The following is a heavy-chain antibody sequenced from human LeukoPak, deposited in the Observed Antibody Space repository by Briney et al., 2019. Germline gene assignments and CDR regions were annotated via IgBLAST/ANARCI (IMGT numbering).Heavy chain of an antibody. Sequence: KASETLSLTCNVSGGSISGYHWSWIRQPPGKGLEWLGYIYYSGSSNYNPSLKSRVTMSADTSENQFSLKLSSVAAADTAVYYCARVPRSYYYYYYMDVWGKGTTVTVSS. J-gene: IGHJ6*03. CDR3: ARVPRSYYYYYYMDV. CDR1: GGSISGYH. V-gene: IGHV4-59*01. CDR2: IYYSGSS.